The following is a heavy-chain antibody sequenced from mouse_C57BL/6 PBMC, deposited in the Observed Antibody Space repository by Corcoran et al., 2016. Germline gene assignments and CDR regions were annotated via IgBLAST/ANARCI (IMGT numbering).Heavy chain of an antibody. CDR1: GYTFTDYY. CDR3: ARDGAHYYGSSYGGYFDY. V-gene: IGHV1-26*01. Sequence: EVQLQQSGPELVKPGASVKISCKASGYTFTDYYMNWVKQSHGKSLEWIGDINPNNGGTSYNQKFKGKATLTVDKSSSTAYMELRSLTSEDSAVYYCARDGAHYYGSSYGGYFDYWGQGTTLTVSS. D-gene: IGHD1-1*01. CDR2: INPNNGGT. J-gene: IGHJ2*01.